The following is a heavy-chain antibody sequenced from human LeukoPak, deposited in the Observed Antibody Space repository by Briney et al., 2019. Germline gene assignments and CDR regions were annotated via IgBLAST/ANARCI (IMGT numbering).Heavy chain of an antibody. Sequence: ASVKVSCKAFGYTFTGYYVHWVRQAPGQGLEWMGWINPNTGSTNFAQIFQGRVTMTRDTSITTAYMELSRLRSDDTAVYYCARAKVYSSGWYEYYFDYWGQGILVTVSS. CDR3: ARAKVYSSGWYEYYFDY. CDR2: INPNTGST. CDR1: GYTFTGYY. J-gene: IGHJ4*02. V-gene: IGHV1-2*02. D-gene: IGHD6-19*01.